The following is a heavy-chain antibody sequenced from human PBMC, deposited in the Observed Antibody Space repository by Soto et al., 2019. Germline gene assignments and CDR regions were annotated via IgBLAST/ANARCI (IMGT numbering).Heavy chain of an antibody. V-gene: IGHV3-72*01. Sequence: PGGSLRLSCAVSGFTFSDHHMDWVRQAPGKGLEWVGRNRNKGFSYTTDYAASVNGRFTISRDDSNNSLYLQMNSLKTEDTAVYYCTRSPYGMDVWGQGTTVTVSS. CDR2: NRNKGFSYTT. J-gene: IGHJ6*02. CDR3: TRSPYGMDV. CDR1: GFTFSDHH.